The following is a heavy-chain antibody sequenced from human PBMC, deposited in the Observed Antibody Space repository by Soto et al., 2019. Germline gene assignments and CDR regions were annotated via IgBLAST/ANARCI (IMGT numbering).Heavy chain of an antibody. J-gene: IGHJ4*02. Sequence: SETLSLTCNVSGVSIIDTSYYWGWIRQPPGKGLEWIGTIYFNGNTFYNPSLKSQLTISVDTSKNQISLRLTSVTAADTAVYYCARQRGTTLGTDHWGPGSLVTVSS. D-gene: IGHD4-17*01. CDR2: IYFNGNT. V-gene: IGHV4-39*01. CDR1: GVSIIDTSYY. CDR3: ARQRGTTLGTDH.